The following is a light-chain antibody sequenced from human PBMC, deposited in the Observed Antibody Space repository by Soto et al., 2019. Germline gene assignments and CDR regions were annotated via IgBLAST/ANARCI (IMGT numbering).Light chain of an antibody. J-gene: IGKJ1*01. CDR3: MQALQTPWT. CDR1: QSLLHSNGYNY. V-gene: IGKV2-28*01. CDR2: LGS. Sequence: IVLTQSPLYLPVTPGEPASISCRSSQSLLHSNGYNYLDWYLQKPGQSPQLLIYLGSNRASGVPDRFSGSGSGTDFKLNISRVEAEDVGVYYCMQALQTPWTFGQGTKVEIK.